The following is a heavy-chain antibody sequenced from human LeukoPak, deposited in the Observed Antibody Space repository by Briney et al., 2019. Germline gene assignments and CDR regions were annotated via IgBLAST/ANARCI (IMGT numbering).Heavy chain of an antibody. CDR2: INPNSGGT. CDR3: ARDGDGVGDY. Sequence: ASVKVSCKASGYTFTGHYLHWVRQAPGQGLEWMGRINPNSGGTNYAQKFQGRVTMTRDTSISTAYMELSRLRADDTAVYYCARDGDGVGDYWGQGTLVTVSS. D-gene: IGHD2-8*01. V-gene: IGHV1-2*06. CDR1: GYTFTGHY. J-gene: IGHJ4*02.